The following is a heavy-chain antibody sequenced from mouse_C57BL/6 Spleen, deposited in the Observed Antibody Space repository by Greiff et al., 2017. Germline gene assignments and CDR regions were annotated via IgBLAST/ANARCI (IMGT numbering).Heavy chain of an antibody. Sequence: VQLQQSGAELARPGASVKLSCKASGYTFTSYGISWVKQRTGQGLEWIGEIYPRSGNTYYNEKFKGKATLTADKSSSTAYMALRSLPSEDSTVYFCARMTTVVPLDDWGKGTTLTVSS. CDR3: ARMTTVVPLDD. CDR2: IYPRSGNT. J-gene: IGHJ2*01. CDR1: GYTFTSYG. V-gene: IGHV1-81*01. D-gene: IGHD1-1*01.